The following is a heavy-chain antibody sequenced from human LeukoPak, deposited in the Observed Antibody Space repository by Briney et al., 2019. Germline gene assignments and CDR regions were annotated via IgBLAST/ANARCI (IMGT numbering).Heavy chain of an antibody. CDR1: GFTFSSYA. V-gene: IGHV3-23*01. D-gene: IGHD6-19*01. CDR3: ASIWAHSSGWYYFDY. J-gene: IGHJ4*03. CDR2: ISGSGGST. Sequence: PGGSLRLSCAASGFTFSSYAMSWVRQAPGKGLEWVSAISGSGGSTYYADSVKGRFTISRDNSKNTLYLQLNSLRAEDTAVYYCASIWAHSSGWYYFDYWGQGTTVTVSS.